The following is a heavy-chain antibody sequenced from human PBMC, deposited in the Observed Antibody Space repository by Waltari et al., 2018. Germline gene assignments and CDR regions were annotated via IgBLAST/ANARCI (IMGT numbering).Heavy chain of an antibody. CDR3: ARDRPYYGSGSYYDYDAFDI. D-gene: IGHD3-10*01. J-gene: IGHJ3*02. Sequence: HVQLQESGPGLVRPSQTLSLTCTVSGGSISSGRYYWSWIRQPAGTGLEWIGRIYTSGSTNYNPSLKSRVTISVDTSKNQFTLKLSSVTAADTAVYYCARDRPYYGSGSYYDYDAFDIWGQGTMVTVSS. CDR2: IYTSGST. CDR1: GGSISSGRYY. V-gene: IGHV4-61*02.